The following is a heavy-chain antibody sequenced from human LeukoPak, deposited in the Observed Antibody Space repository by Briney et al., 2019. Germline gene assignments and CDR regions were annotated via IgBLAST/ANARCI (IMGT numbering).Heavy chain of an antibody. CDR2: IYYSGST. CDR3: ARIIQDPYYYDSSGYYYPHYFDY. Sequence: PSETLSLTCTASGGSISSSSYYWGWIRQPPGKGLEWIGSIYYSGSTYYNPSLKSRVTISVDTSKNQFSLKLSSVTAADTAVYYCARIIQDPYYYDSSGYYYPHYFDYWGQGTLVTVSS. D-gene: IGHD3-22*01. V-gene: IGHV4-39*07. J-gene: IGHJ4*02. CDR1: GGSISSSSYY.